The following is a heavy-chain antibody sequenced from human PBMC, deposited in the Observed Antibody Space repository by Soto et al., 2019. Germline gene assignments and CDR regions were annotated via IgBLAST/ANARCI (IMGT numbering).Heavy chain of an antibody. CDR2: IIPLFGTT. J-gene: IGHJ6*02. CDR3: ARGMIFWVAVTDGYVRAF. CDR1: GGTFSTYP. V-gene: IGHV1-69*13. Sequence: VNGACKASGGTFSTYPINWVRQAPGQGLEWMGGIIPLFGTTTYAQRFQGRVTIVADESTSTTHMELSSLRSDDTAAYYCARGMIFWVAVTDGYVRAFCGQGTSVIGSS. D-gene: IGHD6-19*01.